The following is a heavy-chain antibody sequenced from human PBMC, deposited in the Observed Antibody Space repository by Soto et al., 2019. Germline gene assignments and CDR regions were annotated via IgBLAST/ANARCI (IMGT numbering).Heavy chain of an antibody. D-gene: IGHD3-16*01. V-gene: IGHV4-59*01. Sequence: SETLSLTCSVSGDSISNYYWSWIRQPPGKGLDWIGYIYYSGSTSYNPSLKSRVTISVDTSKNQFSLKLSSVTAADTALYYCARPTNWGGYGFDIWDEGTMVTVSS. CDR2: IYYSGST. J-gene: IGHJ3*02. CDR3: ARPTNWGGYGFDI. CDR1: GDSISNYY.